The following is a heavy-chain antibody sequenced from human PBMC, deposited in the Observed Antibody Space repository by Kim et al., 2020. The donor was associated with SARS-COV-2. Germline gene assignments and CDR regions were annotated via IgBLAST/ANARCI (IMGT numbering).Heavy chain of an antibody. Sequence: LKSRVTISVDKSKNQFSLKLSSVTAADTAVYYCARESRIAAAAFGAFDIWGQGTMVTVSS. V-gene: IGHV4-4*02. CDR3: ARESRIAAAAFGAFDI. J-gene: IGHJ3*02. D-gene: IGHD6-13*01.